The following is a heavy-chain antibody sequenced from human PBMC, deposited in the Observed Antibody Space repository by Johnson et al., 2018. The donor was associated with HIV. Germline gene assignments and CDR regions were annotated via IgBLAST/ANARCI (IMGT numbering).Heavy chain of an antibody. J-gene: IGHJ3*02. Sequence: EVQLLESGGGVVQPGRSLRLSCAASGFTVSSNYMSWVRQAPGKGLEWVSVIYSGGSTYYADSVKGRFTISRDNSKNTLYLQMNSLRAEDTAVYYCARRLWFGELSPPDAFDIWGQGTMVTVSS. CDR3: ARRLWFGELSPPDAFDI. V-gene: IGHV3-66*04. D-gene: IGHD3-10*01. CDR1: GFTVSSNY. CDR2: IYSGGST.